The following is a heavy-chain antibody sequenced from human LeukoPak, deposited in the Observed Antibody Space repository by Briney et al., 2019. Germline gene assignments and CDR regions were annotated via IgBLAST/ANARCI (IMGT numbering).Heavy chain of an antibody. CDR3: ARDHSSYGMDV. CDR2: TYYSGST. Sequence: SETLSLTCTVSGGSISSGGYYWSWIRQHPGKGLEWIGYTYYSGSTYYNPSLKSRVTISVDTSKPQFSLKLSSVTAADTAVYYCARDHSSYGMDVWGQGTTVTVSS. CDR1: GGSISSGGYY. V-gene: IGHV4-31*03. J-gene: IGHJ6*02.